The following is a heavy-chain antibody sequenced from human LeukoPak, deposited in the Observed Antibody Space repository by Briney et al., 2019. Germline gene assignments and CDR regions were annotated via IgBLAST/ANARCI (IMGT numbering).Heavy chain of an antibody. CDR2: TGGTGGDT. CDR3: AKDAVSYNNHWDWFDP. V-gene: IGHV3-23*01. Sequence: PGGSLRLSCTASGFTFSNYAMSWVRQAPGKGLEWVSSTGGTGGDTYYADSVKGRFTISRDNSKNTLYLQMNSLRVGDTAVYYCAKDAVSYNNHWDWFDPWGQGTLVTVSS. D-gene: IGHD3-10*01. CDR1: GFTFSNYA. J-gene: IGHJ5*02.